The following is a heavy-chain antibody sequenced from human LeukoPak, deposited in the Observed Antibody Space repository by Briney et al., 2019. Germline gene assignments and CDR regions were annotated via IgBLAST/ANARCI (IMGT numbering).Heavy chain of an antibody. Sequence: PGGSLRLSCEASGFTFTTYSMTWVRQAPGKGLEWVSIISSGSSAIFSADALKGRFTISRDDDKNLLYLDMNSLRAEDTAVYYCARGHTAVTRHFDFWGQGTLVTVSS. J-gene: IGHJ4*02. V-gene: IGHV3-21*01. CDR3: ARGHTAVTRHFDF. CDR1: GFTFTTYS. D-gene: IGHD4-17*01. CDR2: ISSGSSAI.